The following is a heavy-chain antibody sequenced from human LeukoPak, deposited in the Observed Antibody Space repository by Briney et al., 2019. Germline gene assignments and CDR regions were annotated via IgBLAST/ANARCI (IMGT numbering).Heavy chain of an antibody. CDR2: INTNTGNP. V-gene: IGHV7-4-1*02. D-gene: IGHD5-12*01. J-gene: IGHJ4*02. Sequence: ASVKVSCKASGYTFTGYYMHWVRQAPGQGLEWMGWINTNTGNPTYAQGFTGRFVFSLDTSVSTAYLQISSLKAEDTAVYYCARGLKSVTTNYWGQGTLVTVSS. CDR3: ARGLKSVTTNY. CDR1: GYTFTGYY.